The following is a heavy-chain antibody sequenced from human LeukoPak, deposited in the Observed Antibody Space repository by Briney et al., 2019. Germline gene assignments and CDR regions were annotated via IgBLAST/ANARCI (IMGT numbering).Heavy chain of an antibody. V-gene: IGHV5-51*01. CDR3: ARQEYCSGGSCYTWFDS. D-gene: IGHD2-15*01. CDR1: GYSFTNFW. J-gene: IGHJ5*01. CDR2: IYPADSDI. Sequence: GESLKISCKGSGYSFTNFWIGWVRLMPGKGLEWMGIIYPADSDIRYSPSFQGQVTISADKSINTAYLQWSSLKASDTAMYYCARQEYCSGGSCYTWFDSWGQGTLVTVSS.